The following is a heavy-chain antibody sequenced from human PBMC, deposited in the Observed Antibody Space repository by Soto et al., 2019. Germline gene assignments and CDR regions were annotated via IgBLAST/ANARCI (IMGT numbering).Heavy chain of an antibody. CDR2: INPNSGGT. CDR3: AGPAGWELLLDYYYYGMDV. CDR1: GYTFTGYY. D-gene: IGHD1-26*01. J-gene: IGHJ6*02. Sequence: QVQLVQSGAEVKKPGASVKVSCKASGYTFTGYYMHWVRQAPGQGLEWMGWINPNSGGTNYAQKFQGRVTMTRDTSISTAYMELSRLRSDDTAVYYCAGPAGWELLLDYYYYGMDVWGQGTTVTVSS. V-gene: IGHV1-2*02.